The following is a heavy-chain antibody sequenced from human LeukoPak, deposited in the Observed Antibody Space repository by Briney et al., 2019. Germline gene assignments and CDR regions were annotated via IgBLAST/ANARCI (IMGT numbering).Heavy chain of an antibody. Sequence: SETLSLTCTVSGGSISSYYWSWIRQPAGKGLEWIGRIYTSGSTNYNPSLKSRVTMSVDTSKNQFSLKLSSVTAADTAVYYCARGLTGRRTNWFDPWGQGTLVTVSS. CDR2: IYTSGST. CDR1: GGSISSYY. CDR3: ARGLTGRRTNWFDP. D-gene: IGHD7-27*01. J-gene: IGHJ5*02. V-gene: IGHV4-4*07.